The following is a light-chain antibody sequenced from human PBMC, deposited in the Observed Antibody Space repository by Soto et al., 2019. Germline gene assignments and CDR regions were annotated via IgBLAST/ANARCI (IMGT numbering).Light chain of an antibody. CDR3: SSYAGSNIHYV. CDR1: SSDVGGYNY. V-gene: IGLV2-8*01. Sequence: QSALTQPPSASGSPGQSVTISCTGTSSDVGGYNYVSWYQQHPGKAPKLMIYEVSKRPSGVPDRFSVSKSGNTASLTVSGLQAEDEADYYCSSYAGSNIHYVFGTGTKVTVL. J-gene: IGLJ1*01. CDR2: EVS.